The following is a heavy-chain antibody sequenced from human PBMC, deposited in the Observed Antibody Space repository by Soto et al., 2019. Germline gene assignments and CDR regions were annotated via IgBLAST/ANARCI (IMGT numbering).Heavy chain of an antibody. D-gene: IGHD2-21*01. V-gene: IGHV3-23*01. J-gene: IGHJ4*02. CDR1: GFTFWNFV. CDR2: IRGSGGET. CDR3: AQDRGWGVVSPSHDY. Sequence: EVQLLESGGGLVQPGGSLRVSCAASGFTFWNFVMSWVRQAPGKGLEWVSAIRGSGGETFYADSVKGRFTISRDNSRNTLYLQMNSLRDEDTALYFCAQDRGWGVVSPSHDYWGRGTLVTVSS.